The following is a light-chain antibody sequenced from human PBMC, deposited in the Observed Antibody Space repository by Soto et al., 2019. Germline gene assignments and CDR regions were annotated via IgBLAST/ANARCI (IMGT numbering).Light chain of an antibody. CDR1: QSVSTY. CDR3: QQRSNFIT. CDR2: DAS. V-gene: IGKV3-11*01. J-gene: IGKJ5*01. Sequence: IVLPPSPAPLSLSPGARATPLCRAIQSVSTYVTYLAWYQQKPGQAPRLLIYDASNRATGIPARFSGSGSGTDFTLTISSLESEDFAVYYCQQRSNFITFGQGTRLEIK.